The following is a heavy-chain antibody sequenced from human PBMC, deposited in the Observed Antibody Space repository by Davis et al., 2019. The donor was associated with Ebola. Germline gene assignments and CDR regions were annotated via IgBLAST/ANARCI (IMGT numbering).Heavy chain of an antibody. Sequence: GESLKISCATSGFTVNSNYMSWVRQAPGKGLEWVANIYRDGSEKYYADSVKGRFTISRDNSKNTLYLQMNSLRAEDTAVYYCAKGKDLDPWGQGTLVTVSS. CDR3: AKGKDLDP. CDR2: IYRDGSEK. V-gene: IGHV3-30*18. CDR1: GFTVNSNY. D-gene: IGHD2-15*01. J-gene: IGHJ5*02.